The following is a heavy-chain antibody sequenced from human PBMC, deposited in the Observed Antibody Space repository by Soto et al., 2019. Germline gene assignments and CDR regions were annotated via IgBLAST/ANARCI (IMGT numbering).Heavy chain of an antibody. CDR1: GGTFSSCA. J-gene: IGHJ6*02. CDR3: ARHVPAAGYYYGMDV. Sequence: QVQLVQSGAEVKKPGSSVKVSRKASGGTFSSCAISWVRQAPGQGLEWMGGIIPIFGTANYAQKFQGRVTITADESTSTAYMELSSLRSEDTAVYYCARHVPAAGYYYGMDVWGQGTTVTVSS. D-gene: IGHD2-2*01. CDR2: IIPIFGTA. V-gene: IGHV1-69*12.